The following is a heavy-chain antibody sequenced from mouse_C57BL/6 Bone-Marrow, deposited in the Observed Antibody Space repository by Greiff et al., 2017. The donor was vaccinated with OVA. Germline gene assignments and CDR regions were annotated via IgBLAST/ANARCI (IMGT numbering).Heavy chain of an antibody. CDR3: TRGYYFDY. CDR1: GYTFTSYT. Sequence: QVQLKQSGAELARPGASVKMSCKASGYTFTSYTIHWVNQRPGQGLEWIGYIDPTNDYTNSNQKFKGKATLTADKSSSTAYMQLSSLTSEDSAVYYCTRGYYFDYWGQGTTLTVSS. J-gene: IGHJ2*01. CDR2: IDPTNDYT. V-gene: IGHV1-4*01.